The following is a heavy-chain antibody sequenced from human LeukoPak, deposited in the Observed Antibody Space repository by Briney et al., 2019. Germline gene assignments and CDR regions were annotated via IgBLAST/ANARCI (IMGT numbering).Heavy chain of an antibody. J-gene: IGHJ4*02. D-gene: IGHD3-22*01. CDR1: GFTFSSYS. CDR3: ARDQRGTMIVVGIRPIDY. Sequence: PGGSLRLSCAASGFTFSSYSMNWVRQAPGKGLEWVSSISSSSSYVYYADSVKGRFTISRDNAKNSLYLQMNSLRAEDTAVYYCARDQRGTMIVVGIRPIDYWGQGTLVTVSS. V-gene: IGHV3-21*01. CDR2: ISSSSSYV.